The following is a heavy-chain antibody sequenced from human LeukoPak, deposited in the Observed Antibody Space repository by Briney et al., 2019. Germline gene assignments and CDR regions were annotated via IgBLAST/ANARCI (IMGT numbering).Heavy chain of an antibody. Sequence: SETLSLTCAVSGGSISSGGYSWSWIRQPPGKGLEWIGHIYYSGSTHHNPSLKSRVTISVDTSANQFSLKLSSVTAADTAVYYCARGIRYSSSWSFDYWGQGTLVTVSS. CDR3: ARGIRYSSSWSFDY. J-gene: IGHJ4*02. CDR1: GGSISSGGYS. V-gene: IGHV4-30-4*07. CDR2: IYYSGST. D-gene: IGHD6-13*01.